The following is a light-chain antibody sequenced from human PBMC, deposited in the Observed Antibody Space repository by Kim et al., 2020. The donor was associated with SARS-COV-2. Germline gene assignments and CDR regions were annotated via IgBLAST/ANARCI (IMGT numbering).Light chain of an antibody. V-gene: IGKV1-5*03. Sequence: ASVGATLSFTCRASEYIQIWLVWYQHNPGQVPLLLIETASQLPSGVRARFSGSGSGSEFTLTITSLQPSDVATYYWQQYHTHSTFGQGTKVDIK. CDR3: QQYHTHST. J-gene: IGKJ1*01. CDR1: EYIQIW. CDR2: TAS.